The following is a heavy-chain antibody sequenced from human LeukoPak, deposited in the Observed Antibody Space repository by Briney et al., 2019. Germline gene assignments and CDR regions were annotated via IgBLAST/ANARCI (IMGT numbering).Heavy chain of an antibody. CDR3: VRDFLGESGAGGP. J-gene: IGHJ5*02. V-gene: IGHV3-21*01. D-gene: IGHD3-10*01. Sequence: GGSLRLSSAGSGFTFSSYTMNWIRQAPGKGLEWASSISPSASSTWHADSVKGRFTISRDNARNSVHLQMTNLRVDDTAVYYCVRDFLGESGAGGPWGQGILVTVSS. CDR2: ISPSASST. CDR1: GFTFSSYT.